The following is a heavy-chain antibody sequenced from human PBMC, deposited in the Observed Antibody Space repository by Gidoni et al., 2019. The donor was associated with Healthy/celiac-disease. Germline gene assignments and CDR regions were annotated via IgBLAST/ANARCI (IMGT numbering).Heavy chain of an antibody. J-gene: IGHJ4*02. V-gene: IGHV4-34*01. CDR2: INHSGST. CDR1: GGSFSGYY. D-gene: IGHD6-19*01. Sequence: QVQLQQWGAGLLKPSETLSLTCAVYGGSFSGYYWSWIRQPPGKGREWIGEINHSGSTNYNPSLKSRVTISVDTSKNQFSLKLSSVTAADTAVYYCARVSSGWNPDYWGQGTLVTVSS. CDR3: ARVSSGWNPDY.